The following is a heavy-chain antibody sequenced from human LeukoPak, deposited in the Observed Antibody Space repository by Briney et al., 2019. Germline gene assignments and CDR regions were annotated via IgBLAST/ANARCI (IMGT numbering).Heavy chain of an antibody. J-gene: IGHJ4*02. D-gene: IGHD7-27*01. CDR2: ISSSSSTI. CDR1: GFTFSSHS. Sequence: GGSLRLSCAASGFTFSSHSMNWVRQAPGKGLEWVSYISSSSSTIYYADSLKGRFTISRDNAKNSLYLQMNSPRAEDTAVYYCASRKLGNDYWGQGTLVTVSS. V-gene: IGHV3-48*01. CDR3: ASRKLGNDY.